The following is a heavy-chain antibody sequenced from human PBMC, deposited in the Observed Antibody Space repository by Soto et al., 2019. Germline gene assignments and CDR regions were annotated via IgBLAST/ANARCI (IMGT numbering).Heavy chain of an antibody. CDR3: AISTTSFTYFNH. J-gene: IGHJ4*02. CDR1: GYTFFSHD. V-gene: IGHV1-8*02. CDR2: VNPQSGKT. Sequence: QVQLVQSGAEAKKPGASVKVSCKASGYTFFSHDINWVRQASGQGLEWMGWVNPQSGKTEYAKKFHGRVTMTRDHSIDTAYMELSSLTSEDTAIYYCAISTTSFTYFNHWCQGDLVTVSS. D-gene: IGHD1-26*01.